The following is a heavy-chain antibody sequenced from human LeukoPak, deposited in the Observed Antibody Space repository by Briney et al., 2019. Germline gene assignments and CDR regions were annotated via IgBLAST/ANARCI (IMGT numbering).Heavy chain of an antibody. J-gene: IGHJ4*02. D-gene: IGHD3-16*02. Sequence: SETLSLTCAVYGGSFSGYYWSWIRQPPGKGLEWIGEINHSGSTNYNPSLKSRVTISVDTSKNQFSLKLSSVTAADTAVYYCASTPYVWGSYRYYSYWGQGTLVTVSS. CDR1: GGSFSGYY. CDR3: ASTPYVWGSYRYYSY. CDR2: INHSGST. V-gene: IGHV4-34*01.